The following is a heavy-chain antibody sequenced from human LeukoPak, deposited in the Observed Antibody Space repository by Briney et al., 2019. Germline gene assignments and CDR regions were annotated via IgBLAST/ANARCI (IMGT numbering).Heavy chain of an antibody. CDR2: ISSSTSYI. CDR3: AKDSERYSGSGSRQYYYYYYGMDV. V-gene: IGHV3-21*01. Sequence: PGGSLRLSCAASGFTFSNYSMNWIRQAPGKGLEWVSSISSSTSYIYYADSVKGRFTISKDNAKNSLYLQMNSLRAEDTAVYYCAKDSERYSGSGSRQYYYYYYGMDVWGQGTTVTVSS. J-gene: IGHJ6*02. D-gene: IGHD3-10*01. CDR1: GFTFSNYS.